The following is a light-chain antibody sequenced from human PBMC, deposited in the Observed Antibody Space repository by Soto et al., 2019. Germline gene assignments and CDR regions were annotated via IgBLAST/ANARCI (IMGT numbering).Light chain of an antibody. CDR3: QLWDGSSDHPGV. Sequence: SYELTQPPSVSVAPGQTARITCGGNNIETKSVHWYQQKPGQAPVLVVYDDSGRPSGIPERFSGSKSGNTATLTISRVDAGDEADYYCQLWDGSSDHPGVFGGGTQLTVL. CDR1: NIETKS. J-gene: IGLJ3*02. CDR2: DDS. V-gene: IGLV3-21*02.